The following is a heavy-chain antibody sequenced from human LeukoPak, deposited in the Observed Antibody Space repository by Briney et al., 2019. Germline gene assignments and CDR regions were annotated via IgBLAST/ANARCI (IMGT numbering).Heavy chain of an antibody. D-gene: IGHD5-18*01. CDR2: IYYTGGT. J-gene: IGHJ4*02. CDR1: GGSFSGYY. V-gene: IGHV4-34*01. Sequence: SETLSLTCAVYGGSFSGYYWSWIRQPPGKGLEWIGSIYYTGGTLYNPSLKSRVSMSVDTSTNQFSLKLTSVTAADTAVYYCARDRTGRNTAQDDYWGQGTLVTVSS. CDR3: ARDRTGRNTAQDDY.